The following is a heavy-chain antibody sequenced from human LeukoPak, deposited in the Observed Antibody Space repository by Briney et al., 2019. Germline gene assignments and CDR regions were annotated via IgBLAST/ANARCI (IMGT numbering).Heavy chain of an antibody. D-gene: IGHD2-2*01. V-gene: IGHV4-38-2*02. J-gene: IGHJ4*02. CDR2: IYHSGSS. CDR3: ARVDCSSTSCYVRYYFDY. CDR1: GYSISSGYY. Sequence: SETLSLTCTVSGYSISSGYYWGWIRQPPGKGLEWIGSIYHSGSSYYNPSLKSRVTISVDTSKNQFSLKLSSVTAADTAVYYCARVDCSSTSCYVRYYFDYWGQGTLVTVSS.